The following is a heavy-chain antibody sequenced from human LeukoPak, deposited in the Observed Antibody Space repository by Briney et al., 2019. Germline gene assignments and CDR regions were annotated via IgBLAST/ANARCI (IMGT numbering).Heavy chain of an antibody. J-gene: IGHJ4*02. V-gene: IGHV1-2*02. D-gene: IGHD6-19*01. CDR1: VYTFTRYY. CDR3: ARVGSSGWYVHPTLDY. CDR2: INPNSGDT. Sequence: ASVKVSCKASVYTFTRYYMHWVRQAPGQGREWMGWINPNSGDTNYVQKFQGRVTVTRDTSISTAYMELSRLRSDDTAVYYCARVGSSGWYVHPTLDYWGQGTLLTVSS.